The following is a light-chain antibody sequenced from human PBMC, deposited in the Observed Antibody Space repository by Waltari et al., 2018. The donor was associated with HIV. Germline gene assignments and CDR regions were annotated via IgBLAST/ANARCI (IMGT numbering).Light chain of an antibody. J-gene: IGLJ2*01. CDR2: ENN. Sequence: QSVLTQPPSVSAAPGQKVTISCSGSSSNIGTNYVSWYQQRPGTAPKLLICENNKRPSGIPDRFSGSKSGTSATLGITGLQTGDEADYYCGTWDSSLSAVVFGGGTKLTVL. CDR3: GTWDSSLSAVV. CDR1: SSNIGTNY. V-gene: IGLV1-51*02.